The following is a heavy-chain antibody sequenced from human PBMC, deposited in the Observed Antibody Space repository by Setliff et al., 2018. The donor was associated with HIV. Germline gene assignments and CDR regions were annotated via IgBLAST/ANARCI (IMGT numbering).Heavy chain of an antibody. CDR2: ISSSGSTI. CDR3: ASFFGDYGY. CDR1: GFTFSDYY. D-gene: IGHD3-10*01. Sequence: GGSLRLSCAASGFTFSDYYMSWIRQAPGKGLEWVSYISSSGSTIYYADSVKGRFTVSRDNANILLFLQMNNLRAEDTAVYYCASFFGDYGYWGHGTQVTVSS. J-gene: IGHJ4*01. V-gene: IGHV3-11*01.